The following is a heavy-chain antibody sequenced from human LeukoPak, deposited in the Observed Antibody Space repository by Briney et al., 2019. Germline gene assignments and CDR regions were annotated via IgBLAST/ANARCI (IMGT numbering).Heavy chain of an antibody. CDR1: GFTFSSYG. J-gene: IGHJ4*02. CDR3: AKDLAKITMVRGVKPLFDY. D-gene: IGHD3-10*01. CDR2: ISGSGGST. Sequence: GGSLRLSCAASGFTFSSYGMSRVRQAPGQGLEWVSAISGSGGSTYYADSVKGRSTISRDNSKNTLYLQMNSLRAEDTAVYYCAKDLAKITMVRGVKPLFDYWGQGTLVTVSS. V-gene: IGHV3-23*01.